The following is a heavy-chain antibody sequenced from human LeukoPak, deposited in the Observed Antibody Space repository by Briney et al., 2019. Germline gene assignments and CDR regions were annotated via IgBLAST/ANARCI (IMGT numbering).Heavy chain of an antibody. CDR1: GFTFSSYG. J-gene: IGHJ4*02. CDR2: ISYDGSNK. V-gene: IGHV3-30*18. D-gene: IGHD6-19*01. Sequence: GRSLRLSCAASGFTFSSYGMHWVRQAPGKGLEWVAVISYDGSNKYYADSVKGRFTISRDNSKNTLYLQMNSLRAEDTAVYYCAKKWDEYSSGWYFYDYWGQGTLVTVSS. CDR3: AKKWDEYSSGWYFYDY.